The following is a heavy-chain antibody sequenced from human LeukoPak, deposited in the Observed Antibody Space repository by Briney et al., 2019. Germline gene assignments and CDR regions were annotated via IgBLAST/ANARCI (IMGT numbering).Heavy chain of an antibody. D-gene: IGHD4-23*01. J-gene: IGHJ4*02. CDR1: GFTFSGYG. CDR3: AKDRASNYGRKRFLDY. CDR2: ISYDGSNK. V-gene: IGHV3-30*18. Sequence: QAGRSLRLSCAASGFTFSGYGMHWVRQAPGKGLEWVAVISYDGSNKYSDSVKGRFTISRDISKNTLYLQMYSLRAEDTAVYYCAKDRASNYGRKRFLDYWGQGTLVTVSS.